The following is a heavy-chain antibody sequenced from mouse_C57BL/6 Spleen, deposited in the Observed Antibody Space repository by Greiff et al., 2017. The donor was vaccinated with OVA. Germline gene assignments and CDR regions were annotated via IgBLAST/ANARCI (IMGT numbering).Heavy chain of an antibody. D-gene: IGHD4-1*01. CDR1: GYTFTSYW. CDR2: IDPSDSYT. J-gene: IGHJ3*01. CDR3: ARGWDGGAWFAY. V-gene: IGHV1-69*01. Sequence: QVQLKQPGAELVMPGASVKLSCKASGYTFTSYWMHWVKQRPGQGLEWIGEIDPSDSYTNYNQKFKGKSTLTVDKSSSTAYMQLSSLTSEDSAVYYCARGWDGGAWFAYWGQGTLVTVSA.